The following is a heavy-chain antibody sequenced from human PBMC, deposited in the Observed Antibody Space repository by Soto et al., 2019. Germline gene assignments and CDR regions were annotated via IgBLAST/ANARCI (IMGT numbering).Heavy chain of an antibody. CDR1: GFTFSSHS. CDR2: ISSSSSYI. CDR3: ARTLIIAVAREIDY. Sequence: PGGSLRLSCAASGFTFSSHSMNWVRQAPGKGLEWVSSISSSSSYIYYADSVKGRFTISRDNAKNSLYLQMNSLRAEDTAVYYCARTLIIAVAREIDYWGQGTLVTVSS. D-gene: IGHD6-19*01. V-gene: IGHV3-21*01. J-gene: IGHJ4*02.